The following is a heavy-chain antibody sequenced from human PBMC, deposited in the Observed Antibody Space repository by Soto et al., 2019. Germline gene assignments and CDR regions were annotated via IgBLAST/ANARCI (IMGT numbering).Heavy chain of an antibody. CDR3: AKVSAIVVVIRTDGFDY. CDR2: ISGSGGST. V-gene: IGHV3-23*01. D-gene: IGHD3-22*01. J-gene: IGHJ4*02. CDR1: GFTFSSYA. Sequence: GGSLRLSCAASGFTFSSYAMSWVRQAPGKGLEWVSAISGSGGSTYYADSVKGRFTISRDNSKNTLYLQMNSLRAEDTAVYYCAKVSAIVVVIRTDGFDYWGQGTLVTVSS.